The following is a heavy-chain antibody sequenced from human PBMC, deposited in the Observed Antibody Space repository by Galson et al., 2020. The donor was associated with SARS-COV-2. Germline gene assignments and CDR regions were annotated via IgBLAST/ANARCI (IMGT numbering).Heavy chain of an antibody. CDR3: AKLVGVSPVDF. CDR2: ISGGGTT. J-gene: IGHJ4*02. D-gene: IGHD2-8*02. Sequence: RQAPGKGLEWVSVISGGGTTYYADSVKGRFTISRDNSKNTLYLQMNSLRADDTAVYYCAKLVGVSPVDFWGQGTLVTVSS. V-gene: IGHV3-53*05.